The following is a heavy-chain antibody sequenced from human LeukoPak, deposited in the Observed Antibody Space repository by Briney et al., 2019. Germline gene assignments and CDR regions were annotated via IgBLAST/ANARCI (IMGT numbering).Heavy chain of an antibody. CDR2: ISWNSGSI. J-gene: IGHJ4*02. CDR3: ARDLNYYDSSGYGH. CDR1: GFTFDDYA. V-gene: IGHV3-9*01. D-gene: IGHD3-22*01. Sequence: GGSLRLSCAASGFTFDDYAMHWVRQAPGKGLEWVSGISWNSGSIGYADSVKGRFTISRDNSKNTLYLQMNSLRAEDTAVYYCARDLNYYDSSGYGHWGQGTLVTVSS.